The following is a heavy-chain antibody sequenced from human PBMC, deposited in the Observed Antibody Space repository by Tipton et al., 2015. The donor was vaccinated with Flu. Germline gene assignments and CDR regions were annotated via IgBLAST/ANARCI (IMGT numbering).Heavy chain of an antibody. CDR3: ARTRGGYCSSTSCFADYFDF. D-gene: IGHD2-2*01. CDR2: MNQDGGER. J-gene: IGHJ4*02. Sequence: QLVQSGGGVVQPGRSLRLSCAASGFIFSTYGMHWVRQAPGKGLEWVANMNQDGGERYYVDSVKGRFTISRDNAENSMYLQMNSLRAEDTAVYYCARTRGGYCSSTSCFADYFDFWGQGALVTVSS. V-gene: IGHV3-7*01. CDR1: GFIFSTYG.